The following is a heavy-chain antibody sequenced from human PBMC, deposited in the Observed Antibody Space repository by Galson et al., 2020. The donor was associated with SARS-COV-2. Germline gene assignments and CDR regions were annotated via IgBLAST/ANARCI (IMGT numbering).Heavy chain of an antibody. CDR3: ASALPGQWLVRDAFDI. Sequence: GGSLRLSCAASGFTFSSYSMNWVRQAPGKGLEWVSSISSSSSYIYYADSVKGRFTISRDNAKNSLYLQMNSLRAEDTAVYYCASALPGQWLVRDAFDIWGQGTMVTVSS. CDR2: ISSSSSYI. V-gene: IGHV3-21*01. J-gene: IGHJ3*02. CDR1: GFTFSSYS. D-gene: IGHD6-19*01.